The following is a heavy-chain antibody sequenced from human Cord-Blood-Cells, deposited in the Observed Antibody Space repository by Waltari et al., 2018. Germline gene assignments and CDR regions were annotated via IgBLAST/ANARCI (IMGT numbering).Heavy chain of an antibody. CDR3: ARQDIVVVPAAIGYFDY. J-gene: IGHJ4*02. V-gene: IGHV4-39*01. D-gene: IGHD2-2*01. CDR1: GCSISSSSYY. CDR2: FYYRGST. Sequence: QLQLQESGPGLVKPPETLYLHCTVSGCSISSSSYYWGWICQPPGMGLEWIGSFYYRGSTYYNPSLKSRVTISVDTSKNQFSLKLSSVTAADTAVYYCARQDIVVVPAAIGYFDYWGQGTLVTVSS.